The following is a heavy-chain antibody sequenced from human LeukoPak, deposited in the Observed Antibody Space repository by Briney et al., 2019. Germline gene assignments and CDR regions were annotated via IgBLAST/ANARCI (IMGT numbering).Heavy chain of an antibody. Sequence: ASVKLSCKASGGTFSSYAISWVRQAPGQGLEWMGGIIPIFGTANYAQKFQGRVTITTDESTSTAYMELSSLRSEDTAVYCCARALTYYYDSSGYYYPFDPWGQGTLVTVSS. J-gene: IGHJ5*02. V-gene: IGHV1-69*05. D-gene: IGHD3-22*01. CDR1: GGTFSSYA. CDR2: IIPIFGTA. CDR3: ARALTYYYDSSGYYYPFDP.